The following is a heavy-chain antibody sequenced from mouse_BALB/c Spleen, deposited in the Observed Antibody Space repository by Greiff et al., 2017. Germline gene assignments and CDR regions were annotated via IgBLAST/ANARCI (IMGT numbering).Heavy chain of an antibody. CDR1: GFTFSDYY. CDR2: ISDGGSYT. CDR3: ARGAFLYAMDY. J-gene: IGHJ4*01. V-gene: IGHV5-4*02. Sequence: EVHLVESGGGLVKPGGSLKLSCAASGFTFSDYYMYWVRQTPEKRLEWVATISDGGSYTYYPDSVKGRFTISRDNAKNNLYLEMSSLRSEDTAMYYCARGAFLYAMDYWGQGTSVTVSS.